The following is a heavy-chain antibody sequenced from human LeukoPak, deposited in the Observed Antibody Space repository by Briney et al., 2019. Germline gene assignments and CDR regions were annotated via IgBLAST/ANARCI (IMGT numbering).Heavy chain of an antibody. V-gene: IGHV3-23*01. CDR1: GFTFSGYA. J-gene: IGHJ4*02. CDR3: VKYGSGTYVTTNDF. D-gene: IGHD3-10*01. CDR2: ISGSGGST. Sequence: GVSLRLSCAASGFTFSGYAMSWVRQTPGKGLESVSTISGSGGSTYYADSVKGRFTISRDNSKNTLYLQMNSLRAEDTAVYYCVKYGSGTYVTTNDFWGQGTLVTVSS.